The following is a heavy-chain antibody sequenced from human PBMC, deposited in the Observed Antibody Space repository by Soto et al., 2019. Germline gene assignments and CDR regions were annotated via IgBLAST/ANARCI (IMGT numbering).Heavy chain of an antibody. CDR2: ISSSGSTI. Sequence: QVQLVESGGGLVKPGGSLRLSCAASGFTLSDYYMSWIRQAPGKGLEWVSYISSSGSTIYYADSVKGRFTISRDNAKNSRYLQMNSLRAEDTAVYYCARDPEDIVVVPAATRPVDYWGQGTLVTVSS. V-gene: IGHV3-11*01. CDR3: ARDPEDIVVVPAATRPVDY. J-gene: IGHJ4*02. D-gene: IGHD2-2*01. CDR1: GFTLSDYY.